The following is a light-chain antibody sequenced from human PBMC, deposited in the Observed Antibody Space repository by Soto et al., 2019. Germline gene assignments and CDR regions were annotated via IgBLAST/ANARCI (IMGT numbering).Light chain of an antibody. J-gene: IGKJ1*01. CDR3: QQYGDSPWT. CDR2: GAS. CDR1: QSVSSNY. V-gene: IGKV3-20*01. Sequence: EVVLTQSPGTLSLSPGERATLSCRVSQSVSSNYLAWYQQKPGQAPRLLIYGASSRATGIPDRFSGSGSGTDFTLTISKLDPEDFAVYYCQQYGDSPWTFGQGTKVDI.